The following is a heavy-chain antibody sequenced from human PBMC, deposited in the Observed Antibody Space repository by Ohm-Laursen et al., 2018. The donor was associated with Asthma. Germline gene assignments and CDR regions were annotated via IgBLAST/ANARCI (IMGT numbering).Heavy chain of an antibody. V-gene: IGHV4-34*01. CDR1: GGSFSGYY. CDR2: INHSGST. J-gene: IGHJ6*02. D-gene: IGHD3-3*01. Sequence: TLSLTCAVYGGSFSGYYWSWIRQPPGKGLEWIGEINHSGSTNYNPSLKSRVTISVDTSKNQFSLKLSSVNAADTAVYYCARGFSSDFWSGSPTSGMDVWGQGTTVTVSS. CDR3: ARGFSSDFWSGSPTSGMDV.